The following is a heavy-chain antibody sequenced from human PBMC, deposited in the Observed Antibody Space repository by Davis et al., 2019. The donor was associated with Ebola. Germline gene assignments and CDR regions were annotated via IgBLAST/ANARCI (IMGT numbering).Heavy chain of an antibody. J-gene: IGHJ3*02. CDR2: IYPGDSDT. CDR3: ARTKLGMSPLDAFDI. CDR1: GYSFTSYW. V-gene: IGHV5-51*01. Sequence: PGGSLRLSCKGSGYSFTSYWIGWVRQMPGKGLEWMGIIYPGDSDTRYSPSFQGQVTISADKSISTAYLQWSSLKASDTAMYYCARTKLGMSPLDAFDIWGQGTMVTVSS. D-gene: IGHD7-27*01.